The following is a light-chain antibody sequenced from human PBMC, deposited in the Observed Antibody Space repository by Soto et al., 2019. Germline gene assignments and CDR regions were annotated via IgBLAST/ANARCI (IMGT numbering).Light chain of an antibody. CDR3: CSYAHTSRV. J-gene: IGLJ3*02. V-gene: IGLV2-11*01. CDR2: DVN. Sequence: QSALTQPRSVSGSPGQSVTFSCTGTSGDIGAYNSVSWYQFHPGKAPQMIIYDVNKRPSGVPDRFSGSKSGNTASLTISWLQAEDEADYYCCSYAHTSRVFGGGTKRTVL. CDR1: SGDIGAYNS.